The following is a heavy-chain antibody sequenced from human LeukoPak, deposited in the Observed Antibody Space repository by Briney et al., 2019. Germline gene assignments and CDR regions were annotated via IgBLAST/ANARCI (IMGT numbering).Heavy chain of an antibody. CDR2: SSTSGNT. CDR3: ARDSRYYDFWSGYLDY. D-gene: IGHD3-3*01. V-gene: IGHV4-4*07. Sequence: KPSQTLSLTCSVSSGFISNYYGGWIRQPAGKGLEWIGCSSTSGNTNYSPSLKSRVTMSVDTSKYQFFLNLRSVTAADTAVYYCARDSRYYDFWSGYLDYWGQGALVTVSS. CDR1: SGFISNYY. J-gene: IGHJ4*02.